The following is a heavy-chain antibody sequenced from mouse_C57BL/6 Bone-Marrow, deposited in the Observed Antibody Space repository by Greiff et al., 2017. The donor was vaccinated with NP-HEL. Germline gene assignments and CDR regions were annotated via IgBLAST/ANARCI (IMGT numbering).Heavy chain of an antibody. CDR1: GYTFTSYG. CDR3: AHYYGSSYRYFDV. D-gene: IGHD1-1*01. Sequence: QVHVKQSGAELARPGASVKLSCKASGYTFTSYGISWVKQRTGQGLEWIGEIYPRSGNTYYNEKFKGKATLTADKSSSTAYMELRSLTSEDSAVYFCAHYYGSSYRYFDVWGTGTTVTVSS. CDR2: IYPRSGNT. V-gene: IGHV1-81*01. J-gene: IGHJ1*03.